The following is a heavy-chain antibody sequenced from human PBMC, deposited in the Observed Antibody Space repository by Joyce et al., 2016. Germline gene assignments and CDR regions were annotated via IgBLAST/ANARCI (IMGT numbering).Heavy chain of an antibody. CDR1: GFDFNLYT. V-gene: IGHV3-21*06. CDR2: ITRASNYV. D-gene: IGHD4-17*01. J-gene: IGHJ4*02. CDR3: ARESDGDYSYDY. Sequence: LTIACEASGFDFNLYTMGWVRQAPGKGLEWVCSITRASNYVYYADSVKGRFTISRDNAKNALDLRMKNLTVEDTAVYYCARESDGDYSYDYWGQGTLVTVSP.